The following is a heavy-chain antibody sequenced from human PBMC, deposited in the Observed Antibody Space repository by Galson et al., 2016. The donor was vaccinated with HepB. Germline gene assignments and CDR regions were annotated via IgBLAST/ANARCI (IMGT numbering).Heavy chain of an antibody. CDR3: ARNPGASTWG. CDR1: GFTVGNNY. D-gene: IGHD6-13*01. Sequence: SLRLSCAASGFTVGNNYMSWVRQAQGKGLEWVSLIYSGGNTLYADSVKGRFSISRDNSKNTLYLQMNSLSAEDTAVYYCARNPGASTWGWGQGTLVTVAS. J-gene: IGHJ4*02. CDR2: IYSGGNT. V-gene: IGHV3-66*01.